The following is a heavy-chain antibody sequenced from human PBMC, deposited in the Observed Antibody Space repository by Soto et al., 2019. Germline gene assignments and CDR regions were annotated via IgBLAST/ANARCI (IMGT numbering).Heavy chain of an antibody. D-gene: IGHD1-7*01. CDR3: ARERVSLENWNLDYYYGMDV. CDR1: GFTFSSYS. J-gene: IGHJ6*02. Sequence: GGSLRLSCAASGFTFSSYSMNWVRQAPGKGLEWVSYISSSSSTIYYADSVKGRFTISRDNAKNSLYLQMNSLRDEDTAVYYCARERVSLENWNLDYYYGMDVWGQGTTVTVSS. V-gene: IGHV3-48*02. CDR2: ISSSSSTI.